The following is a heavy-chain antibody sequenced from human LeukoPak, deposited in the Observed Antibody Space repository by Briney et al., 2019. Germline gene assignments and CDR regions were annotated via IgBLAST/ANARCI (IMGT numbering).Heavy chain of an antibody. CDR3: ARVPAAAGRANYYYYYGLDV. CDR2: IWYDGSNK. J-gene: IGHJ6*02. D-gene: IGHD6-13*01. CDR1: GFTFSSYG. Sequence: GGSLRLSCAASGFTFSSYGMHWVRQAPGKGLEWVAVIWYDGSNKYYADSAKGRFTISRDNSKNTLYLQMNSLRAEDTAVYYCARVPAAAGRANYYYYYGLDVWGQGTTVTVSS. V-gene: IGHV3-33*01.